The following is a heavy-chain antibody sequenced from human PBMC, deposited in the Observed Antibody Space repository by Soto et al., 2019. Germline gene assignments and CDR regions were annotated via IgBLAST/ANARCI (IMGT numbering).Heavy chain of an antibody. CDR3: ATTDITIFGVVIKHHYYYYYGMAV. CDR2: FDPEDGET. V-gene: IGHV1-24*01. J-gene: IGHJ6*02. D-gene: IGHD3-3*01. CDR1: GYTLTELS. Sequence: ASVKVSCKVSGYTLTELSMHWVRQAPGKGLEWMGGFDPEDGETIYAQKFQGRVTMTEDTSTDTAYMELSSLRSEDTAVYYCATTDITIFGVVIKHHYYYYYGMAVWGQGTTVTVSS.